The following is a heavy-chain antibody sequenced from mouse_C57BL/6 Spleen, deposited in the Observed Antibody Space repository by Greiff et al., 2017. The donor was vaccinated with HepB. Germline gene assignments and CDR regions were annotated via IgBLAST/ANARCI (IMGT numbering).Heavy chain of an antibody. CDR2: ISSGSSTI. Sequence: EVQLVESGGGLVKPGGSLKLSCAASGFTFSDYGLHWVRQAPEKGLEWVAYISSGSSTIYYADTVKGRFTSSRDNAKNNLFLQMTSLRSEDTSMYYCARPEDYDPWFAYWGEGTLVTGAA. D-gene: IGHD2-4*01. J-gene: IGHJ3*01. CDR1: GFTFSDYG. V-gene: IGHV5-17*01. CDR3: ARPEDYDPWFAY.